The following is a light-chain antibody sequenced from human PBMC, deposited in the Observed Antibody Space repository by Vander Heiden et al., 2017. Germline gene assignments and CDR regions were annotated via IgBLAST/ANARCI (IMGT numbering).Light chain of an antibody. CDR1: SSNSGKND. V-gene: IGLV1-51*01. CDR2: DNN. Sequence: QSVLTQPPSVSAAPGQRVTISCSGRSSNSGKNDVSWYQHRPGTSPKLIIDDNNKRPSGIPDRFSGSKSGTSATLGITGLQTGDEADYYCETWDTSLSAMIFGGGTKLTVL. J-gene: IGLJ2*01. CDR3: ETWDTSLSAMI.